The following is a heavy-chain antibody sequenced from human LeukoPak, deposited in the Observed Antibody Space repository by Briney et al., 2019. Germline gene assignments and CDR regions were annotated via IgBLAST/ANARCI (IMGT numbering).Heavy chain of an antibody. D-gene: IGHD3-22*01. CDR1: GYSISSGYY. J-gene: IGHJ5*02. CDR2: IYHSGST. CDR3: ARDEGYYDSSGLDP. Sequence: SETLSLTCAVSGYSISSGYYWGWIRQPPGKGLEWIGSIYHSGSTYYNPSLKSRVTISVDTSKNQFSLKLSSVTAADTAVYYCARDEGYYDSSGLDPWGQGTLVTVSS. V-gene: IGHV4-38-2*02.